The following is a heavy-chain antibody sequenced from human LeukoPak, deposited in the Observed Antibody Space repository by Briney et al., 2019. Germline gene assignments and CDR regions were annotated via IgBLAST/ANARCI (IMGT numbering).Heavy chain of an antibody. Sequence: GGSLRLSCAASVFTFTSYGMHCVRQAPSKGLEGLAVIWYDVSNKYYADSVKCRFTISRHKSKHTLYLQMKGLRAEETAVYYCAKNSYGSGSDPHDDFAIWGKGTMVTVSS. V-gene: IGHV3-33*03. CDR1: VFTFTSYG. CDR2: IWYDVSNK. CDR3: AKNSYGSGSDPHDDFAI. J-gene: IGHJ3*02. D-gene: IGHD3-10*01.